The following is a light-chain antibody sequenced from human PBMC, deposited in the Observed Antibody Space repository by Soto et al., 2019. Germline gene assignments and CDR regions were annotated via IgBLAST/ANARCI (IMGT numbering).Light chain of an antibody. CDR3: ALYVGSGTVV. CDR2: NTT. J-gene: IGLJ2*01. CDR1: SGSVSTSYY. Sequence: QTVVTQEPSFSVSPGGTVILTCGLTSGSVSTSYYPSWYQQSPGLAPRTLIYNTTTRSSGVPDRFSGSILGNKAALTITGAQSDHESDYLFALYVGSGTVVFGGGTKLTVL. V-gene: IGLV8-61*01.